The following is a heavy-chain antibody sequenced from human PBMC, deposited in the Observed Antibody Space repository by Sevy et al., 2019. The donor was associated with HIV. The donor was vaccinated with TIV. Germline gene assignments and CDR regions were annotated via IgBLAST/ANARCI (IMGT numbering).Heavy chain of an antibody. Sequence: GGSLRLSCAASGFTFSNAWMSWVRQAPGKGLEWVGRIKSKTGGGTTDYAAPVKGRFTISRDDSKNTLYLQMNSLKTEDTAVYYCTGLEGGSSWSYFDYWGQGTLVTVSS. D-gene: IGHD6-13*01. V-gene: IGHV3-15*01. CDR3: TGLEGGSSWSYFDY. CDR2: IKSKTGGGTT. J-gene: IGHJ4*02. CDR1: GFTFSNAW.